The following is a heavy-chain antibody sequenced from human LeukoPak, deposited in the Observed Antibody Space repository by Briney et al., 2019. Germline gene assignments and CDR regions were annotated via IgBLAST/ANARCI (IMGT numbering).Heavy chain of an antibody. J-gene: IGHJ4*02. CDR1: GFTFSSYE. V-gene: IGHV3-21*05. CDR3: AREGSKNGYNFPIDY. D-gene: IGHD5-24*01. Sequence: GGSLRLSCAASGFTFSSYEMNWGRQAPGKGLEWVSYISSSSYIYYADSVKGRFTISRDNAKNSLYLQMNSQRADDTAVYYCAREGSKNGYNFPIDYWGQGTLVTVSS. CDR2: ISSSSYI.